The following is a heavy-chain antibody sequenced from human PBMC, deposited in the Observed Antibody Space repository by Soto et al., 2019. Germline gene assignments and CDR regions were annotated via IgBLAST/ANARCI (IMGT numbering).Heavy chain of an antibody. CDR2: ISAYNGNT. D-gene: IGHD3-16*02. J-gene: IGHJ4*01. CDR1: GYTFTSYG. V-gene: IGHV1-18*04. CDR3: ARDYVWGSYHKPTTPTFEY. Sequence: ASPKVSCKASGYTFTSYGISWFRQARGQGLEWMGWISAYNGNTNYAQKLQGRVTMTTDTSTSTAYMELRRLRSDDTAVYYCARDYVWGSYHKPTTPTFEYSGHGTMVTVSS.